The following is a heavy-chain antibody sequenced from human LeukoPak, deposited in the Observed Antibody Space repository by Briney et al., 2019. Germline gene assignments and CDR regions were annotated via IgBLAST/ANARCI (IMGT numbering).Heavy chain of an antibody. V-gene: IGHV3-74*01. CDR1: EFTFSNYW. J-gene: IGHJ4*02. D-gene: IGHD1-26*01. Sequence: GGSLRLSCAASEFTFSNYWMNWVRQAPGKGLVWVSLINGDGSYTNYADSVKGRFTISRDDAKNTLYLQMNSLGAEDTAVYYCVRRVNSGTYYYFDYWGQGTLVTVSS. CDR3: VRRVNSGTYYYFDY. CDR2: INGDGSYT.